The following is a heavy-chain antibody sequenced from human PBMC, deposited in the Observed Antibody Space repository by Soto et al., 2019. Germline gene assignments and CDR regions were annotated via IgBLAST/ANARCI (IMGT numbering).Heavy chain of an antibody. D-gene: IGHD2-15*01. CDR3: ARHQSIVVVTAARAFDI. CDR1: GGSISSNSHY. V-gene: IGHV4-39*01. J-gene: IGHJ3*02. Sequence: QLQLQESGPGLVKPSETLSLTCSVSGGSISSNSHYWVWIRQPPGKGLEWIGRIYYNGDTYYNPSLKSRVTISVDTSKNQFSVKLNSVTAADTAVYYCARHQSIVVVTAARAFDIWGQGTMVTVSS. CDR2: IYYNGDT.